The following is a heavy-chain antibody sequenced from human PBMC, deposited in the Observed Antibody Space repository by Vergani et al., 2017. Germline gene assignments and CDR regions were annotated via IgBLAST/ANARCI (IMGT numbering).Heavy chain of an antibody. CDR1: GGTFSSYA. Sequence: QVQLVQSGAEVKKPGSSVKVSCKASGGTFSSYAISWVRQAPGQGLEWMGGIIPIFGTANYAQKFQGRVTITADESTSTAYMDLSSLRSEDTAVYYCASLCFGEAAQYYYGMDVWDQGTTVTFSS. D-gene: IGHD3-10*01. CDR3: ASLCFGEAAQYYYGMDV. V-gene: IGHV1-69*12. CDR2: IIPIFGTA. J-gene: IGHJ6*02.